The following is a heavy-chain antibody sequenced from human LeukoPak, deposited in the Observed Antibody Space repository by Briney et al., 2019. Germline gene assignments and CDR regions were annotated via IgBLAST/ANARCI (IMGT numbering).Heavy chain of an antibody. J-gene: IGHJ6*03. CDR2: INPNCGST. D-gene: IGHD2-8*01. CDR3: ARAGAYGDCTNGGCYPQFDYYYYYMDV. CDR1: GYTFTGYY. V-gene: IGHV1-2*02. Sequence: ASVKVSCKASGYTFTGYYIHWVRQAPGQGLEWMGGINPNCGSTNYAQKFQGRVTITTDTSISAAYMELSRLRSDDTAVYYCARAGAYGDCTNGGCYPQFDYYYYYMDVWGKGTTVTVPS.